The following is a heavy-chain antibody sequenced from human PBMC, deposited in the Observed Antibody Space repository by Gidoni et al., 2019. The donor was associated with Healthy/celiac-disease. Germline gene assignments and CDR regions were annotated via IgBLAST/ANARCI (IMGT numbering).Heavy chain of an antibody. V-gene: IGHV3-66*01. CDR1: GFTVSSNY. CDR3: AREQYYGDTAPIDY. D-gene: IGHD5-18*01. Sequence: EVQLVEPGGGLVQPGGSLRLSGSASGFTVSSNYMRWVRQVPGKGLEWVAVIYSGDSTYYADSVKDRFTISRENSKNTLYLKMNSLRDEDTAVYYCAREQYYGDTAPIDYWGQGTLVTVSS. CDR2: IYSGDST. J-gene: IGHJ4*02.